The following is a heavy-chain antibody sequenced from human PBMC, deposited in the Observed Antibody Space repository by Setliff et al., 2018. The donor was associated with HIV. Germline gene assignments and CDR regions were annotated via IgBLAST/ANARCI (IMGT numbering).Heavy chain of an antibody. CDR1: GFAFGDFY. V-gene: IGHV3-49*04. D-gene: IGHD4-17*01. CDR3: TRDPYRRDSGDYGDY. CDR2: IRSKTYGGTA. Sequence: PGGSLRLSCTTSGFAFGDFYINWVRQAPEKGLEWVGFIRSKTYGGTAEYAASVKGRFTISRDDSRGVAYLQMNSLKTEDTAVYYCTRDPYRRDSGDYGDYWGQGALVTVSS. J-gene: IGHJ4*02.